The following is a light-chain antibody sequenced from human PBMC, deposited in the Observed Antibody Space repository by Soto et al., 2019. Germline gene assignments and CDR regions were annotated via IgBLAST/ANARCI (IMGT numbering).Light chain of an antibody. V-gene: IGKV3-15*01. CDR1: QSVSSN. CDR2: GAS. Sequence: EIVMTQSPATLSVSPGERATLACRSSQSVSSNLAWYQKKPSQALRLLIYGASTRATGIPARCSGGGSGTDFTLTISSLQSQDFAGFYCEQDNNWPPRVTFGPGTKVDSK. CDR3: EQDNNWPPRVT. J-gene: IGKJ3*01.